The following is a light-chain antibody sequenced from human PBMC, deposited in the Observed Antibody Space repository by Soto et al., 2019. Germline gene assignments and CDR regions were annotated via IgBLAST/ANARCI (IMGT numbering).Light chain of an antibody. J-gene: IGKJ4*01. CDR2: AAS. CDR3: QQSYSTPLT. V-gene: IGKV1-39*01. Sequence: DIQMTQSPSSLSASVGDRVTITCRASQTISSYLNWYQQKPGKAPKLLIYAASSLQSGVPSRFSGSGSGTDFTLTISSLQPGDFATYFCQQSYSTPLTFGGGTKVEIK. CDR1: QTISSY.